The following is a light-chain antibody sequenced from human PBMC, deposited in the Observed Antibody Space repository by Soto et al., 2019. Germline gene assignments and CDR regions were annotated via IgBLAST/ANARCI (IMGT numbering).Light chain of an antibody. CDR1: QSVSSFF. CDR2: GAS. J-gene: IGKJ1*01. Sequence: EIVLTQSPGTLSLSPGERATLCCRTSQSVSSFFLAWFQQKPGQAPRLLIYGASNRATGIPDRFSGSGSGTDFALTISRLEPEDFAVYYCHHYGGSVWTFGQGTKVEIK. V-gene: IGKV3-20*01. CDR3: HHYGGSVWT.